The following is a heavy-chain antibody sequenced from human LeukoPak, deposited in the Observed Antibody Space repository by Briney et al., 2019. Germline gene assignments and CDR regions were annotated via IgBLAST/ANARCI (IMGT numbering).Heavy chain of an antibody. CDR1: GFTFSRHW. D-gene: IGHD3-16*01. J-gene: IGHJ4*02. CDR2: IRQDGNWR. Sequence: GGSLRLSCAASGFTFSRHWMSWVRQAPGKGLEWVAHIRQDGNWRHHEDSVEGRFTISRDNAKNSLYLQMNSLRVEDTAVYYCARFGDPSTTLDYWGQGTRVTVST. V-gene: IGHV3-7*01. CDR3: ARFGDPSTTLDY.